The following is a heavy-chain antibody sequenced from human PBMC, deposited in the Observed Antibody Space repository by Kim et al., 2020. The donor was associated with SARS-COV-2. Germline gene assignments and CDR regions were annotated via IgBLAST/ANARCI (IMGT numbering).Heavy chain of an antibody. Sequence: GGSLRLSCAASGFTFSGSAMHWVRQASGKGLEWVCRIRSKANSYATAYAASVKGRFTISRADYKNTAYLHMNSLKTEDTAVYYYTRHFYCSGGSCHRVD. CDR1: GFTFSGSA. V-gene: IGHV3-73*01. CDR2: IRSKANSYAT. J-gene: IGHJ4*01. D-gene: IGHD2-15*01. CDR3: TRHFYCSGGSCHRVD.